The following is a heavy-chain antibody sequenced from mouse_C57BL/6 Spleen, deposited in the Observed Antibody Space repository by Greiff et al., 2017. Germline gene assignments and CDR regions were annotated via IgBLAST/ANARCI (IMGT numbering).Heavy chain of an antibody. J-gene: IGHJ2*01. D-gene: IGHD2-2*01. CDR3: ARRSMVTTWNYYFDY. V-gene: IGHV1-61*01. Sequence: QVQLQQSGAELVRPGSSVKLSCKASGYTFTSYWMDWVKQRPGQGLEWIGNIYPSDSETHYNQKFKDKATLTVDKSSSTAYMQLSSLTSEDSAVYYCARRSMVTTWNYYFDYWGQGTTLTVSS. CDR1: GYTFTSYW. CDR2: IYPSDSET.